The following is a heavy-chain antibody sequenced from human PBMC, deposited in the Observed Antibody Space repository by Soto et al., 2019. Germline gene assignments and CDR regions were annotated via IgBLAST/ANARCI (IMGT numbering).Heavy chain of an antibody. Sequence: GGSLRLSCAASGFTFGYYWMSWVRQAPGKGLEWVANIKQDGGDQYYVASVKGRFSISRDNAKNSLYLQMNSLRAEDTAVYYCARDEAIDYWGQGTLVTVSS. J-gene: IGHJ4*02. CDR3: ARDEAIDY. CDR1: GFTFGYYW. CDR2: IKQDGGDQ. V-gene: IGHV3-7*03.